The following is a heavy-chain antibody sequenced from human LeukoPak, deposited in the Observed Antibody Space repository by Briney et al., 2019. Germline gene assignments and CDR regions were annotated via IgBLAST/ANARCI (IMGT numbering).Heavy chain of an antibody. CDR2: IYHSGST. CDR1: GYSISSGYY. V-gene: IGHV4-38-2*02. Sequence: SETLSLTCTVSGYSISSGYYWGWIRQPPGKGLEWIGSIYHSGSTYYNPSLKSRVTISVDTSKKQFSLKLSSVTAADTAVYYCASDLHYYDSSGFNWGQGTLVTVSS. D-gene: IGHD3-22*01. J-gene: IGHJ4*02. CDR3: ASDLHYYDSSGFN.